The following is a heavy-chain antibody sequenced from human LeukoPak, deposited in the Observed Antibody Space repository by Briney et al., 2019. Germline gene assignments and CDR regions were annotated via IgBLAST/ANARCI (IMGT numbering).Heavy chain of an antibody. Sequence: ASVKVSCKASGYTFTGYYMHWVRQAPGQGLEWMGWINPNSGGTNYAQKFQGRVTMTRDTSISTAYMELSRLRSDDTAVYYCARDPYGITMVREDYWGQGTLVTVSS. CDR2: INPNSGGT. V-gene: IGHV1-2*02. CDR1: GYTFTGYY. CDR3: ARDPYGITMVREDY. J-gene: IGHJ4*02. D-gene: IGHD3-10*01.